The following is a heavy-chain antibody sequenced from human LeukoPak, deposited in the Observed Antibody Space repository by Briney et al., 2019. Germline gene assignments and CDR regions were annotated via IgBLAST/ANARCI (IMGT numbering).Heavy chain of an antibody. D-gene: IGHD6-19*01. Sequence: GGSLRLSCAASGFTFSGFWMHWVRQAPGKGLVWVSCISFDGSDATYADSVKGRFTISRDNAKNSLYLQMNSLRAEDTAVYYCAKESRQWLVLGGVDYWGQGTLVTVSS. CDR3: AKESRQWLVLGGVDY. CDR1: GFTFSGFW. CDR2: ISFDGSDA. V-gene: IGHV3-74*01. J-gene: IGHJ4*02.